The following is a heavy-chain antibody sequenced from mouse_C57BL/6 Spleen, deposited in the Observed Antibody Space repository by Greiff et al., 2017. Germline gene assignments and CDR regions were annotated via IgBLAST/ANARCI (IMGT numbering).Heavy chain of an antibody. CDR2: IRSKSNNYAT. D-gene: IGHD2-3*01. CDR1: GFSFNTYA. V-gene: IGHV10-1*01. J-gene: IGHJ2*01. Sequence: EVQLVESGGGLVQPKGSLKLSCAASGFSFNTYAMNWVRQAPGKGLEWVARIRSKSNNYATYYADSVKDRFTISRDDSESMLYLQMNNLKTEATAMYYCVSGEDGHFDYWGQGTTLTVSS. CDR3: VSGEDGHFDY.